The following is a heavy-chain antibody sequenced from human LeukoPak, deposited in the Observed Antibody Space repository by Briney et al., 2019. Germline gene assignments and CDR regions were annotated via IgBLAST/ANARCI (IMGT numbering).Heavy chain of an antibody. D-gene: IGHD5-24*01. Sequence: SETLSLTCTVSGGSVSSGSYYWSWIRQPPGKGLEWIGSIYYSGSANYNPSLKSRVTISLDTSKNQLSLKLSSVTAADTAVYFCARDVGDGYNSGWGQGTLVTVSS. J-gene: IGHJ4*02. V-gene: IGHV4-61*01. CDR1: GGSVSSGSYY. CDR2: IYYSGSA. CDR3: ARDVGDGYNSG.